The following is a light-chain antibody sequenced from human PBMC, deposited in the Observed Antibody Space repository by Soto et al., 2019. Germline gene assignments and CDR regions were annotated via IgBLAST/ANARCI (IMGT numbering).Light chain of an antibody. CDR2: DAS. CDR3: QQYDNWLGT. CDR1: QSVSSN. V-gene: IGKV3D-15*01. J-gene: IGKJ1*01. Sequence: EIVMTQSPATLSVSPGERATLSCRASQSVSSNLAWYQQTPGQAPRLLIFDASTRATGIPARFSGRGSGTEFTLTISSLQSEDFAVYYCQQYDNWLGTFGQGTKVEVK.